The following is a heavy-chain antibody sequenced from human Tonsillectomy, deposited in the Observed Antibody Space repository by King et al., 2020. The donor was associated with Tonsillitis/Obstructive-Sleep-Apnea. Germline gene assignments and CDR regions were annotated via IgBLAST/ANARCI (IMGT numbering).Heavy chain of an antibody. CDR1: GFSLSTSGVG. D-gene: IGHD3-16*01. V-gene: IGHV2-5*02. Sequence: TLKESGPTLVKPTQTLTLTCTFSGFSLSTSGVGVGWIRQPPGKALEWLALIYWDDDKRYSPSLKSRLTITTGTSKSQVVLTMTNMDPVDAATYSCAHSEYDDYRDYYSAKFDYWGQGILVTVSS. J-gene: IGHJ4*02. CDR2: IYWDDDK. CDR3: AHSEYDDYRDYYSAKFDY.